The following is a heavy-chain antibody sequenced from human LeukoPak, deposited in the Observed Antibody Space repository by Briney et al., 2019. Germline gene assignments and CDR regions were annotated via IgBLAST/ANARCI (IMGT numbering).Heavy chain of an antibody. CDR1: GYTFTSYF. D-gene: IGHD6-19*01. V-gene: IGHV1-46*01. CDR2: INPSGGST. Sequence: ASVKVSCKASGYTFTSYFMHWVRQAPGQGLEWMGIINPSGGSTSYAQKFQGRVTMTRDTSTSTVYMELSSLRSEDTAVYYCASRYSSGLHIFDYWGQGTLVTVSS. J-gene: IGHJ4*02. CDR3: ASRYSSGLHIFDY.